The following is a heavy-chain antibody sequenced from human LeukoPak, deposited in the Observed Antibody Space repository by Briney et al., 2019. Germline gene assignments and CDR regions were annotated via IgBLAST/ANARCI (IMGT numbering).Heavy chain of an antibody. CDR2: INPSGGGT. Sequence: ASVKVSCKASGYTYMHWVRQAPGQGLEWMGIINPSGGGTNYAQKFQGRVTMTRDTSISTAYMELSRLRSDDTAVYYCARARTGYSSSWYAVWGQGTLVTVSS. CDR1: GYTY. D-gene: IGHD6-13*01. J-gene: IGHJ4*02. V-gene: IGHV1-46*01. CDR3: ARARTGYSSSWYAV.